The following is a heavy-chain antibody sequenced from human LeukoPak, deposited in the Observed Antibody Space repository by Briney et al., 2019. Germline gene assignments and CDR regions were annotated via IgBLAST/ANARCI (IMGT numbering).Heavy chain of an antibody. D-gene: IGHD3-10*02. CDR2: ISYDGSNK. J-gene: IGHJ6*02. CDR3: AKQMFRGFYYYGMDV. V-gene: IGHV3-30*18. Sequence: QSGRSLRLSCAASGFTFSSYGMHWVRQAPGKGLEWVAVISYDGSNKYYADSVKGRFTISRDNPKNTLYLQMNSLRAEDTAVYYCAKQMFRGFYYYGMDVWGQGTTVTVSS. CDR1: GFTFSSYG.